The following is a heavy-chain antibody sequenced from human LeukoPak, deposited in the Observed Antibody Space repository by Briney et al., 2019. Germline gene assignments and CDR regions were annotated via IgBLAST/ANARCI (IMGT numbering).Heavy chain of an antibody. Sequence: GGSLRLSCAASGFTFSSYWMSWVRQAPGEGLEWVANIKQDGSEKYYVDTVKGRFTISRDNAKNSLYLQMNSLRAEDTAVYYCARRYDSSGYEAFDIWGQGTMVTVSS. CDR1: GFTFSSYW. CDR2: IKQDGSEK. D-gene: IGHD3-22*01. CDR3: ARRYDSSGYEAFDI. V-gene: IGHV3-7*04. J-gene: IGHJ3*02.